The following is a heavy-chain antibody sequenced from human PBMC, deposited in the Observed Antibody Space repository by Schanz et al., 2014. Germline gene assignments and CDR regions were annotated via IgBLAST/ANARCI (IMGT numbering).Heavy chain of an antibody. D-gene: IGHD3-9*01. CDR1: GFTLSNSD. Sequence: EVQLVESGGGLVKPGGSLRLSCAASGFTLSNSDMHWVRQGTGKGLEWVSTIGYLGDTYYPDSVKGRFTVSRDSGQNSLYLQMNSLRAGDTAVYYCARDSRPNYDFLTAYYSIDYWGQGTLVTVSS. CDR3: ARDSRPNYDFLTAYYSIDY. J-gene: IGHJ4*02. V-gene: IGHV3-13*01. CDR2: IGYLGDT.